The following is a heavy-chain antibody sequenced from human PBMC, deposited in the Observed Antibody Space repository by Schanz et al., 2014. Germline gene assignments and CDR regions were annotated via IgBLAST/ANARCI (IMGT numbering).Heavy chain of an antibody. CDR3: AKDLHSNSGNYYSYYFDS. V-gene: IGHV3-30*04. Sequence: QAQLLESGGGVVQPGRSLRLSCAVSGFTFGGYALHWVRQGQGNGLQWVAVISSDGSKKLYADSVKARFTISRDNSKNSVSLQMDSLRPEDTAVYFCAKDLHSNSGNYYSYYFDSWGPGALXTVSS. CDR1: GFTFGGYA. J-gene: IGHJ4*02. D-gene: IGHD3-10*01. CDR2: ISSDGSKK.